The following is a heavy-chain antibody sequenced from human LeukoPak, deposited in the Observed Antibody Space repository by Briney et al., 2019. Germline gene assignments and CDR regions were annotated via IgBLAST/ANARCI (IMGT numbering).Heavy chain of an antibody. CDR3: ARIVIRGSGPTDY. CDR2: ISSSSSYI. Sequence: GGSLRLSCAASGFTVSSNYMNWVRQAPGKGLEWVSSISSSSSYIYYADSVKGRFTISRDNAKNSLYLQMNSLRAEDTAVYYCARIVIRGSGPTDYWGQGTLVTVSS. V-gene: IGHV3-21*01. J-gene: IGHJ4*02. CDR1: GFTVSSNY. D-gene: IGHD3-16*02.